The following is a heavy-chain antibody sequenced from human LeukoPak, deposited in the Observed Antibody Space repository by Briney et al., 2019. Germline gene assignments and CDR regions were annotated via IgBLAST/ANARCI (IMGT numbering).Heavy chain of an antibody. J-gene: IGHJ4*02. CDR3: AKDSSGSGTQILDY. D-gene: IGHD3-10*01. CDR2: ISASGRNT. Sequence: PGGSLRLSCAASGFTFSSFGMSWVRQAPGKGLEWVSSISASGRNTYYADFVKGRFTISRDNSKNTLFLRMDSLRAEDTALYYCAKDSSGSGTQILDYWGQGTLVTVSS. CDR1: GFTFSSFG. V-gene: IGHV3-23*01.